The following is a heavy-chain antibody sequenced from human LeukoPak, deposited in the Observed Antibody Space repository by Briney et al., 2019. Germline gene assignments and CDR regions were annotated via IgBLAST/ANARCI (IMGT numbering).Heavy chain of an antibody. CDR3: ARDLGITGTTTFDY. Sequence: GGSLRLSCAASGFTFNDYYMSWIRQAPGKGLEWVSYISNSGNTIYYADSVKGRFTISRGNAKNSLYLQMNSLRAEDTAVYHCARDLGITGTTTFDYWGQGTLVTVSS. V-gene: IGHV3-11*04. CDR1: GFTFNDYY. J-gene: IGHJ4*02. D-gene: IGHD1-7*01. CDR2: ISNSGNTI.